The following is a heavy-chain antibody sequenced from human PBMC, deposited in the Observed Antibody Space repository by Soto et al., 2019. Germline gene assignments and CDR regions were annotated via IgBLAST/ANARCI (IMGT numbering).Heavy chain of an antibody. D-gene: IGHD3-10*01. CDR2: ISSSSSTI. Sequence: GGSLRLSCAASGFTFSSYSMNWVRQAPGKGLEWVSYISSSSSTIYYADSVKGRFTISRDNAKNSLYLQMNSLRAEDTAVYYCARGWTDYYGSGSNLYTPDYWGQGTLVTVSS. CDR3: ARGWTDYYGSGSNLYTPDY. V-gene: IGHV3-48*01. CDR1: GFTFSSYS. J-gene: IGHJ4*02.